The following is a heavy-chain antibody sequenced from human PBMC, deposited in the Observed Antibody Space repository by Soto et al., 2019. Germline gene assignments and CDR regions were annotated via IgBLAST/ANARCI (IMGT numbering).Heavy chain of an antibody. Sequence: SQTLSLTCAISGDSVSSNSAAWNWIRQSPSRGLEWLGRTYYRSKWYNDYAVSVKSRITINPDTSKNQFSLQLNSVTPEDTAVYYCARDLGTGTTSRLFGNPNFDYWGQGTLVTVSS. V-gene: IGHV6-1*01. CDR1: GDSVSSNSAA. J-gene: IGHJ4*02. CDR2: TYYRSKWYN. CDR3: ARDLGTGTTSRLFGNPNFDY. D-gene: IGHD1-1*01.